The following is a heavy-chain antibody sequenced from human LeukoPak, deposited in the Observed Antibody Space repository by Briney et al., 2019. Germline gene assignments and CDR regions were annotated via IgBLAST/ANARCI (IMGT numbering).Heavy chain of an antibody. CDR3: AKDNGAYGFDY. V-gene: IGHV3-23*01. Sequence: PGGSLRLFCAASGFSFTNYAMSWVRQASGKGLEWVSATSGSGGRTYYADSAKGRFTISRDNSKNTLYLQMNSLRAEDTAVYYCAKDNGAYGFDYWGQGTLVTVSS. J-gene: IGHJ4*02. CDR2: TSGSGGRT. D-gene: IGHD4-17*01. CDR1: GFSFTNYA.